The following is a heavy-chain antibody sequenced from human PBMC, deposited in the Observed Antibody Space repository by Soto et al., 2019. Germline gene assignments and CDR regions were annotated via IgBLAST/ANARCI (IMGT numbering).Heavy chain of an antibody. D-gene: IGHD1-26*01. CDR2: ISYDGSNK. CDR3: ARGGSYFDY. J-gene: IGHJ4*02. V-gene: IGHV3-30-3*01. CDR1: GFTFISYA. Sequence: PGGSLRLSCAASGFTFISYAMHWVRQAPGKGLEWVAVISYDGSNKYYADSVKGRFTISRDNSKNTLYLQMNSLRAEDTAVYYCARGGSYFDYWGQGTLVTVSS.